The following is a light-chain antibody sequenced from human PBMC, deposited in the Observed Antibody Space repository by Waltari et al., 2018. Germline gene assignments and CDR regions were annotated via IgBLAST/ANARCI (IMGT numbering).Light chain of an antibody. CDR3: QQYYSTPYT. CDR2: WAS. Sequence: DIVMTQSPDSLAVSLGEGATLHCKSNQSVLYNSNNKNFLAWYQHKAGQPPKLLIYWASTRESGVPDRFSGSGSGTDFTLTISTLQAEDVAVYYCQQYYSTPYTFGQGTKLEIK. V-gene: IGKV4-1*01. J-gene: IGKJ2*01. CDR1: QSVLYNSNNKNF.